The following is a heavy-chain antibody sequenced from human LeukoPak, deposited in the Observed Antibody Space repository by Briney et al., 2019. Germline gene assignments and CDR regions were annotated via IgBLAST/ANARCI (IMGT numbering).Heavy chain of an antibody. CDR2: IYHSGST. D-gene: IGHD6-13*01. V-gene: IGHV4-38-2*02. CDR1: GYSISIGYY. J-gene: IGHJ4*02. Sequence: TSETLSLTCTVSGYSISIGYYWGWIRQPPGKGLEWIGSIYHSGSTYYNPSLKSRVTLSVDKSKNQFSLKLSSVTAADTAVYYCARATLGYSSSWYNYWGQGTLVTVSS. CDR3: ARATLGYSSSWYNY.